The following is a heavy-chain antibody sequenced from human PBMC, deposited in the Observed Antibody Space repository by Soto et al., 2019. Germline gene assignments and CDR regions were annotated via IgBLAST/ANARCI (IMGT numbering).Heavy chain of an antibody. V-gene: IGHV3-30*18. CDR1: GFTFSSYG. CDR3: AKNPESYAWCLEGYCDY. Sequence: QVQLVESGGGVVQPGRSLRVSCAASGFTFSSYGMNWVRQAPGEGLEWVAIISYDGSDKYYADSVKGRFTISRDNSKNTLYLQMNSLRGEDTAVYYCAKNPESYAWCLEGYCDYWGQGTLVTASS. CDR2: ISYDGSDK. J-gene: IGHJ4*02. D-gene: IGHD2-15*01.